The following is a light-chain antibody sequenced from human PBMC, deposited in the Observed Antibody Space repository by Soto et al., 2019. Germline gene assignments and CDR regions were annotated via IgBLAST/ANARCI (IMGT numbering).Light chain of an antibody. Sequence: QSALTQPRSVSGSPGQSVTISCTGTSSDVGGYNYVSWYQQHPGKAPKLMIYDVNKRPSGVPDRFSGSKSGNTASLTISGLQAEDEADYYCCSSAGNYTYVFGTGTKLTVL. V-gene: IGLV2-11*01. CDR2: DVN. CDR1: SSDVGGYNY. J-gene: IGLJ1*01. CDR3: CSSAGNYTYV.